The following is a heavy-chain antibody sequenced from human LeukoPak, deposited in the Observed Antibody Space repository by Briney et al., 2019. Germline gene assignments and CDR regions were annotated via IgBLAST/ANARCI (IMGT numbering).Heavy chain of an antibody. J-gene: IGHJ4*02. CDR1: GGTFSSYA. V-gene: IGHV1-69*04. D-gene: IGHD5-24*01. CDR3: ARGGGDGYNYRFDY. CDR2: IIPIFGIT. Sequence: SVKVSCKAPGGTFSSYAISWVRQAPGQGLEWMGRIIPIFGITNYAQKFQGRVTITADKSTSTAYMELSSLRSEDTAVYYCARGGGDGYNYRFDYWGQGTLVTVSS.